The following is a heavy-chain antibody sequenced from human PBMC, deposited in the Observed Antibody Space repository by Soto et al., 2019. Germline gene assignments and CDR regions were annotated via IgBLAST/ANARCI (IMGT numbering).Heavy chain of an antibody. CDR1: GFTFSSYA. V-gene: IGHV3-30-3*01. Sequence: GGSLRLSCAASGFTFSSYAMHWVCQAQGKGLEWVAVISYDGSNKYYADSVKGRFTISRDNSKNTLYLQMNSLRAEDTAVYYCARERYSGSYYKPYFDYWGQGTLVTVSS. D-gene: IGHD1-26*01. CDR2: ISYDGSNK. J-gene: IGHJ4*02. CDR3: ARERYSGSYYKPYFDY.